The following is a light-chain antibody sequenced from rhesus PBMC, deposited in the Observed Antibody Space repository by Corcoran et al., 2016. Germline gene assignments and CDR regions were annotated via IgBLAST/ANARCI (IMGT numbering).Light chain of an antibody. Sequence: DIQMTQSPSSLSASVGDRVTITCRARQGISSWLAWYQQKPGKAPKLLIYKASSLQRGVPPRFSGRGSGTDFPLTLSSLPPEDFATYYCQQYNSAPWTFGQGTKVDIK. V-gene: IGKV1-21*01. CDR2: KAS. J-gene: IGKJ1*01. CDR1: QGISSW. CDR3: QQYNSAPWT.